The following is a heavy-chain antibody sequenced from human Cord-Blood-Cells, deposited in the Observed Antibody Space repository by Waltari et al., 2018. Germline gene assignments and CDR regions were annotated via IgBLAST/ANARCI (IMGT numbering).Heavy chain of an antibody. CDR3: ARDRTNYFDY. CDR1: GYSISSGYY. J-gene: IGHJ4*02. V-gene: IGHV4-38-2*02. CDR2: IYHSGTT. Sequence: QVQLQESGPGLVMPSETLSLTCAVSGYSISSGYYWGWNRQPPGKGLEWIGSIYHSGTTYYNPSLKSRVTISVYTSKNQFSLKLSSVTAADTAVYYCARDRTNYFDYWGQGTLVTVSS.